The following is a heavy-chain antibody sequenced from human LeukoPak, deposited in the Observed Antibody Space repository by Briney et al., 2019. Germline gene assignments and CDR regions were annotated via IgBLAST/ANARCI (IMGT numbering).Heavy chain of an antibody. V-gene: IGHV3-66*01. Sequence: GGSLRLSCSASGFTVSSDYMSWVRQAPGKGLAWLSVIYSGGTTYYADSVKDRFTISRDDSKNTVYLQMNSLRVEDTAVYYCTRGGSVPATRSFDYWGQGTLVTVSS. J-gene: IGHJ4*02. CDR1: GFTVSSDY. D-gene: IGHD6-19*01. CDR2: IYSGGTT. CDR3: TRGGSVPATRSFDY.